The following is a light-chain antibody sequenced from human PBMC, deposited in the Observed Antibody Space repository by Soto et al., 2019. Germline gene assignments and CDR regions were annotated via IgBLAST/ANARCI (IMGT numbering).Light chain of an antibody. Sequence: NYVSWYQQDPGKAPKLIIYDVSKRPSGVPDRFSGSKSGNTASLTISGLQAEDEADYFCCSFAGSYTSYVFGTGTKV. CDR1: NY. CDR2: DVS. V-gene: IGLV2-11*01. CDR3: CSFAGSYTSYV. J-gene: IGLJ1*01.